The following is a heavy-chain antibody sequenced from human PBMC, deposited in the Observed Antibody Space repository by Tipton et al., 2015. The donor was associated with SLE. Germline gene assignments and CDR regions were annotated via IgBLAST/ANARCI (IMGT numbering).Heavy chain of an antibody. Sequence: TLSLTCTVSGGSISRIGYYWSWIRQHPGKGLEWIGYIYHTGSTYYNPSLESRLTISIDTSKNQFSLRLTSMTPADTAVYYCAREGNWAGEVDYWGQGTLVTVSS. D-gene: IGHD7-27*01. CDR2: IYHTGST. V-gene: IGHV4-31*03. CDR1: GGSISRIGYY. CDR3: AREGNWAGEVDY. J-gene: IGHJ4*02.